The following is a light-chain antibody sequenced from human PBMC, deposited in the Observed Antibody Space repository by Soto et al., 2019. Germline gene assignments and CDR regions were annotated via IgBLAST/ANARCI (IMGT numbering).Light chain of an antibody. CDR2: GAS. V-gene: IGKV3-15*01. J-gene: IGKJ1*01. CDR3: QQYSSYSWT. CDR1: QSISDT. Sequence: EIVMTQSPATLSVSPGGRATLSCRASQSISDTLAWYQQKPGQAPRLLIYGASRRATGFPARFSGSGSGTEFTLTISSLQPDDFATYYCQQYSSYSWTFGQGTKVDI.